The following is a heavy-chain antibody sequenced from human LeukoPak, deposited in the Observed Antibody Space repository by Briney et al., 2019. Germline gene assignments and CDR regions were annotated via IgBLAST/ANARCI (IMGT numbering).Heavy chain of an antibody. J-gene: IGHJ4*02. V-gene: IGHV3-23*01. Sequence: GGSLRLSCAASGFTFSSYAMGWVRQAPGKGLEWVSAISGSGGSTYYADSVKGRFTISRDNSKNTLYLQMNSLRAEDTAVYYCAKAPSLVLSGYYTYYFDYWGQGTLVTVSS. CDR3: AKAPSLVLSGYYTYYFDY. D-gene: IGHD3-22*01. CDR1: GFTFSSYA. CDR2: ISGSGGST.